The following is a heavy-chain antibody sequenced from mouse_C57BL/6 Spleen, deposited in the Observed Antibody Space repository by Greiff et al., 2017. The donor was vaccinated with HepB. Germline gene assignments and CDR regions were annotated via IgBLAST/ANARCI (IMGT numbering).Heavy chain of an antibody. D-gene: IGHD1-1*01. CDR1: GFTFSDYG. CDR3: ASYYYGRLDY. V-gene: IGHV5-17*01. CDR2: ISSGSSTI. Sequence: EVKLMESGGGLVKPGGSLKLSCAASGFTFSDYGMHWVRQAPEKGLEWVAYISSGSSTIYYADTVKGRFTISRDNAKNTLFLQMTSLRSEDTAMYYCASYYYGRLDYWGQGTTLTVSS. J-gene: IGHJ2*01.